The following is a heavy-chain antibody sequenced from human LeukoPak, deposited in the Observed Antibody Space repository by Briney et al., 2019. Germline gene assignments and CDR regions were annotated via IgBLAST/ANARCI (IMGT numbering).Heavy chain of an antibody. CDR2: ISWNSGSI. D-gene: IGHD4-17*01. CDR3: TKGVFRAVTGHFDY. V-gene: IGHV3-9*01. CDR1: GFTFDDYA. Sequence: GRSLRLSCAASGFTFDDYAMHWVRQAPGKGLEWVSGISWNSGSIGYADSVKGRFTISRDNAKNSLYLQMNSLRAGDTALYYCTKGVFRAVTGHFDYWGQGTLVTVSS. J-gene: IGHJ4*02.